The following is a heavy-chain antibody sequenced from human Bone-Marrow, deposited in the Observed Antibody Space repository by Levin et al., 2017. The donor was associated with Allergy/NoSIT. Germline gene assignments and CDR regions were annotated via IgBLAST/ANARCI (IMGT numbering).Heavy chain of an antibody. D-gene: IGHD3-10*01. J-gene: IGHJ4*02. CDR2: MSTSGSTI. V-gene: IGHV3-11*01. CDR1: GFTFSDYY. CDR3: ARGRGDRRETNIESYYFDS. Sequence: GGSLRLSCAASGFTFSDYYMTWIRQAPGKGLEWVAYMSTSGSTIYYANSVKGRFIISRDNAKKSLYLQMNSLRPEDTAVYYCARGRGDRRETNIESYYFDSWGQGTLVTVSS.